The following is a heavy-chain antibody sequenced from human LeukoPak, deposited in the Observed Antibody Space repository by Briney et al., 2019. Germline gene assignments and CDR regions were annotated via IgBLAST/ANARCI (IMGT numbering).Heavy chain of an antibody. CDR2: INHSGST. D-gene: IGHD4-11*01. J-gene: IGHJ4*02. V-gene: IGHV4-34*01. Sequence: SETLSLTCAVSGGSLRDHYWSWIRQPPGKGLEWIGEINHSGSTNYNPSLKSRVTISVDTSKNQFSLKLSSVTAADTAVYYCARGTTAHSNWGQGTLVTVSS. CDR3: ARGTTAHSN. CDR1: GGSLRDHY.